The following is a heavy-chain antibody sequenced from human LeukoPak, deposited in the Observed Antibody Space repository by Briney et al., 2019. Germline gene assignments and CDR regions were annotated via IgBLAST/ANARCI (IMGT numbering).Heavy chain of an antibody. J-gene: IGHJ4*02. V-gene: IGHV3-7*01. D-gene: IGHD6-13*01. CDR2: IKQDGSEK. Sequence: GGCLRLSCAASGFTFSSYWMSWVRQAPGKGLEWVANIKQDGSEKYYVDSVKGRFTISRDNAKNSLYLQMNSLRAEDTAVYYCATLGEWGAAAGDVDYWGQGTLVTVSS. CDR3: ATLGEWGAAAGDVDY. CDR1: GFTFSSYW.